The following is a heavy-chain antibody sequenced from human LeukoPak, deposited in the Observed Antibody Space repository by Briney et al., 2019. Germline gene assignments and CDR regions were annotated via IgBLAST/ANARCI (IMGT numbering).Heavy chain of an antibody. CDR1: GLTFSSSW. CDR3: ARDTVGVTDY. Sequence: GGSLRLSCAASGLTFSSSWMSWVRQAPGKGLEWVANLKPDGSEKYYVDSVKGRFTISRDNAKNSLFLQMNSLRAEDTALYYCARDTVGVTDYWGQGTLVTVSS. J-gene: IGHJ4*02. D-gene: IGHD1-26*01. CDR2: LKPDGSEK. V-gene: IGHV3-7*01.